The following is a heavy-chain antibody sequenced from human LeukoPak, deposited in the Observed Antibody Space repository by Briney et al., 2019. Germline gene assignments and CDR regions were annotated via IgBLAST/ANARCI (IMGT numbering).Heavy chain of an antibody. CDR3: AKDEYFDWLSSTLH. J-gene: IGHJ4*02. D-gene: IGHD3-9*01. CDR2: ISGSGGYT. V-gene: IGHV3-23*01. CDR1: GFTFSTFW. Sequence: GGSLRLSCATSGFTFSTFWMHRVRQAPGKGLEWVSTISGSGGYTYYADSVKGRFTISRDNSKNTLYLQMNSLRAEDTAVYYCAKDEYFDWLSSTLHWGQGILVTVSS.